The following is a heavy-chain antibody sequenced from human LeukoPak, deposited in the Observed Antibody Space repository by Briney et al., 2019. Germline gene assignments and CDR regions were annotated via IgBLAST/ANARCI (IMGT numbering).Heavy chain of an antibody. V-gene: IGHV4-59*12. Sequence: PSETLSLTCTVSGGSISSYYWSWIRQPPGKGLEWIGYIYYSGSTNYNPSLKSRVTISVDTSKRQLSLELSSMTAADTAVYYCARDLTSGGSSWYSSSFDYWGQGTLVTVSS. CDR3: ARDLTSGGSSWYSSSFDY. CDR1: GGSISSYY. CDR2: IYYSGST. D-gene: IGHD6-13*01. J-gene: IGHJ4*02.